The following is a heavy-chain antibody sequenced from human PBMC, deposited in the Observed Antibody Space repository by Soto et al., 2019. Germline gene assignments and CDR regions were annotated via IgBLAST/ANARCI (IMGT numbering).Heavy chain of an antibody. CDR3: AKDSSSGWNYYYYYYMDV. D-gene: IGHD6-25*01. Sequence: EVQLVESGGGLVQPGRSLRLSCAASGFTFDDYAMHWVRQAPGKGLEWVSGISWNSGSIGYADSVKGRFTISRDNAKNSLYLQMNSLRAEDTALYYCAKDSSSGWNYYYYYYMDVWSKGTTVTVSS. CDR1: GFTFDDYA. V-gene: IGHV3-9*01. CDR2: ISWNSGSI. J-gene: IGHJ6*03.